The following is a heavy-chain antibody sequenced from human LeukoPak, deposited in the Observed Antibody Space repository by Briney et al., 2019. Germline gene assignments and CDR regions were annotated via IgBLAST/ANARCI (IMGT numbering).Heavy chain of an antibody. CDR1: GGSISSDDYY. CDR3: ARDPAGGGFLESRY. J-gene: IGHJ4*02. V-gene: IGHV4-61*08. CDR2: IYYSGST. D-gene: IGHD3-3*01. Sequence: PSETLSLTCTVSGGSISSDDYYWNWIRQPPGKGLEWIGYIYYSGSTNYNPSLKSRVTISVDTSKNQFSLKLSSVTAADTAVYYCARDPAGGGFLESRYWGQGTLVTVSS.